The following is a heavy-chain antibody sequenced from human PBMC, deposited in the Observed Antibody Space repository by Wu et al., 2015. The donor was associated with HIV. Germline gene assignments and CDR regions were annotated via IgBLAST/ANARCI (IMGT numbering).Heavy chain of an antibody. CDR1: GYTFTSYY. Sequence: QVQLVRSGAEMKKPGASVKVSCKASGYTFTSYYIHWVRQAPGQGLEWMAWITPNSGGTNSAQMFQGRVTMTRDTSITTAYLELNSLTSDDTAVYYCVRGARGMPKGAFDIWGQGTLVIVSS. CDR3: VRGARGMPKGAFDI. V-gene: IGHV1-2*02. CDR2: ITPNSGGT. D-gene: IGHD3-16*01. J-gene: IGHJ3*02.